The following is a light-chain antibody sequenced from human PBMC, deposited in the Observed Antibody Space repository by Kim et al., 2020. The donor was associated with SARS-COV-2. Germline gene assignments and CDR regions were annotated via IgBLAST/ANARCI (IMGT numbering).Light chain of an antibody. J-gene: IGLJ1*01. CDR1: SSTIGPGFD. CDR3: QAYDTSLSISV. V-gene: IGLV1-40*01. Sequence: QAVVTQPPSVSGAPGQRVTISCTGSSSTIGPGFDVHWYQQFPGTAPKLLISGVPGRFTVSRSGTSASLAITGLQAEDEADYYCQAYDTSLSISVFGTGTKVTVL.